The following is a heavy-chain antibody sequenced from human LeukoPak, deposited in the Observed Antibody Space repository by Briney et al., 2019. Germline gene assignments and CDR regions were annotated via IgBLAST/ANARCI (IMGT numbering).Heavy chain of an antibody. CDR2: IYSGGST. Sequence: PGGSLRLSCAASGFTVSSNYMSWVRQAPGKGLEWVSVIYSGGSTYYADSVKGRFTISRDNSKNTLYLQMNSLRAEDTAVYYCADSSGWEYFQHWGQGTLVTVSS. D-gene: IGHD6-25*01. V-gene: IGHV3-53*01. J-gene: IGHJ1*01. CDR1: GFTVSSNY. CDR3: ADSSGWEYFQH.